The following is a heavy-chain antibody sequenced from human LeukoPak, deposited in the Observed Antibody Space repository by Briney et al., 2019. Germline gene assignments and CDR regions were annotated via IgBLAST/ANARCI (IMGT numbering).Heavy chain of an antibody. Sequence: TGGSLRLSCAVSGFTFDDYGMSWVRQAPGKGLEWVSGINWNGGSTGYADSVKGRFTISRDNAKNSLYLQMNSLRAEDTALYYCAREGGIVGAITGTYYYYMDVWGKGTTVTVSS. CDR3: AREGGIVGAITGTYYYYMDV. J-gene: IGHJ6*03. CDR2: INWNGGST. V-gene: IGHV3-20*04. CDR1: GFTFDDYG. D-gene: IGHD1-26*01.